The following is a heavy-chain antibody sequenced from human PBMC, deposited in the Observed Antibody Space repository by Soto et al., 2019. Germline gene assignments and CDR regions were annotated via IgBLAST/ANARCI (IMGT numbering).Heavy chain of an antibody. V-gene: IGHV4-39*01. J-gene: IGHJ6*03. CDR1: GGSISSSSYY. D-gene: IGHD3-3*01. CDR2: IYYSGST. CDR3: ARHIAIFGVVILIKDYYYYMDV. Sequence: SETLSLTCTVSGGSISSSSYYWGWIRQPPGKGLEWIGSIYYSGSTYYNPSLRSRVTISVDTSKNQFSLKLSSVTAADTAVYYCARHIAIFGVVILIKDYYYYMDVWGKGTTVTVSS.